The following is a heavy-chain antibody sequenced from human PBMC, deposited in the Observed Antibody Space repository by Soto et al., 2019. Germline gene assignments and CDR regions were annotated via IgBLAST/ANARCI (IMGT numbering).Heavy chain of an antibody. CDR3: AKVRDSSGFDAFDM. Sequence: GGSLRLSCGASGFTFSSYVMHWVRQAPGKGLEWVSVISGSGGSTYFADFVKGRFTISRDNFKNTLYLQMNSLRAEDTAVYYCAKVRDSSGFDAFDMWGQGTMVTVSS. V-gene: IGHV3-23*01. CDR2: ISGSGGST. D-gene: IGHD3-22*01. CDR1: GFTFSSYV. J-gene: IGHJ3*02.